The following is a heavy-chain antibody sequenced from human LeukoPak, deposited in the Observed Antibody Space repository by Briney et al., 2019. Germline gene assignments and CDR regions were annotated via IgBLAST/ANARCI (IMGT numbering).Heavy chain of an antibody. D-gene: IGHD4-17*01. V-gene: IGHV4-39*01. CDR3: ARQTPTTDNWFDP. CDR1: GGSFSSSSYY. CDR2: IYYSGST. J-gene: IGHJ5*02. Sequence: SETLSLTCTVSGGSFSSSSYYWGWIRQPPGKGLEWIGSIYYSGSTYYNPSLKSRVTISVDTSKNQFSLKLSSGTAAHTAVYYCARQTPTTDNWFDPWGQGTLVTVSS.